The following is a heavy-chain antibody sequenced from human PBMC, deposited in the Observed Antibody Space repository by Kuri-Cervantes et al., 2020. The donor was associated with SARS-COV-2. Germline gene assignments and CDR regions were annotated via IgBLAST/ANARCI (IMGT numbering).Heavy chain of an antibody. J-gene: IGHJ6*02. CDR3: ARGLDFWSGYYGMDV. Sequence: ASVKVSCKASGYTFTSYYMRWVRQAPGQGLEWMGWISAYNGNTNYAQKLQGRVTMTTDTSTSTAYMELRSLRSDDTAVYYCARGLDFWSGYYGMDVWGQGTTVTVSS. CDR1: GYTFTSYY. V-gene: IGHV1-18*04. CDR2: ISAYNGNT. D-gene: IGHD3-3*01.